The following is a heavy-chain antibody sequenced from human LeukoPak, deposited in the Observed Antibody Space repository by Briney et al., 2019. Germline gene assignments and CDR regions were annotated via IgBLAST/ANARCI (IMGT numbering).Heavy chain of an antibody. V-gene: IGHV7-4-1*02. CDR2: INTKTGNP. D-gene: IGHD3-10*01. J-gene: IGHJ6*02. CDR3: ARDSGFGELYHGMDV. CDR1: GYTFTSYA. Sequence: ASVKVSCKASGYTFTSYAMNWVRQAPGQGLEWMGWINTKTGNPTYAQGFTGRFVFSLDTSVSTAYLQISSLKAEDTAVYYCARDSGFGELYHGMDVWGQGTTVTVSS.